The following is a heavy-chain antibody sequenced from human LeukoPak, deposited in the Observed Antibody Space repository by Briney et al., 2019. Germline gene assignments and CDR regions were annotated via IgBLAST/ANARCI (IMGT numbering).Heavy chain of an antibody. CDR2: IWYDGSNK. D-gene: IGHD3-3*01. J-gene: IGHJ3*02. CDR3: ARAKAYYDFWSGYSTDAFDI. CDR1: GFTFSSYG. Sequence: HPGGSLRLSCAASGFTFSSYGMHWVRQAPGKGLKWVAVIWYDGSNKYYADSVKGRFTISRDNSKNTLYLQMNSLRAEDTAVYYCARAKAYYDFWSGYSTDAFDIWGQGTMVTVSS. V-gene: IGHV3-33*01.